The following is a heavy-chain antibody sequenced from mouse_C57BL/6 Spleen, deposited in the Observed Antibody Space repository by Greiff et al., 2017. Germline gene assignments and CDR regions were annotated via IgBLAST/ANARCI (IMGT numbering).Heavy chain of an antibody. CDR1: GYTFTSYG. CDR2: IYPRSGNT. CDR3: ARQGYYDGYYVKAMDY. Sequence: QVQLKESGAELARPGASVKLSCKASGYTFTSYGISWVKQRTGQGLEWIGEIYPRSGNTYYNEKFKGKATLTADKSSSTAYMELRSLTSEDSAVYFCARQGYYDGYYVKAMDYWGQGTSVTVSS. D-gene: IGHD2-3*01. J-gene: IGHJ4*01. V-gene: IGHV1-81*01.